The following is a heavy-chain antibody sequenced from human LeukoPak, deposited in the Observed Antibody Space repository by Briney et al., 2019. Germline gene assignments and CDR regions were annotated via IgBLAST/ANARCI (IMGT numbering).Heavy chain of an antibody. CDR2: IHGDGRTT. Sequence: GGSLRLSCAASGFTFSSYWIHWVRQVPGKGLVWFSLIHGDGRTTTYADSVKGRFTIYRDNAKNTLYLKMNSLRAEDTAVYYCARDNGENYHTAFDYWGQGTLVTVSS. D-gene: IGHD2-8*01. CDR3: ARDNGENYHTAFDY. J-gene: IGHJ4*02. CDR1: GFTFSSYW. V-gene: IGHV3-74*01.